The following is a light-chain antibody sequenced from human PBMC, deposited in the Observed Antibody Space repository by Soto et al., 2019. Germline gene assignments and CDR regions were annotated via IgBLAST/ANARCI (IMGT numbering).Light chain of an antibody. V-gene: IGLV2-14*03. CDR1: SSDVGDFNY. Sequence: QSALTQPASVSGSPGRSVTISCTGTSSDVGDFNYVSWYQHLPGRAPKLIICDVTNRPSGISYRFSASKSGRTASLTISGLQAEDEADYYCSSYSSSTTHVVFGGGTKLTVL. CDR2: DVT. J-gene: IGLJ2*01. CDR3: SSYSSSTTHVV.